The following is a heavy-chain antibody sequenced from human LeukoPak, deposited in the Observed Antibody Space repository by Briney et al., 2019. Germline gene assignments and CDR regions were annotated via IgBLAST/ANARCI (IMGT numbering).Heavy chain of an antibody. J-gene: IGHJ1*01. CDR3: AKDREGAAAGWTTNAEYFQH. CDR1: GFTFSSYA. V-gene: IGHV3-23*01. CDR2: ISGSGGST. D-gene: IGHD6-13*01. Sequence: PGGSLRLSCAASGFTFSSYAMSWVRQAPGKGLEWVSAISGSGGSTYYADSVKGRFTISRDNSKNTLYLQMSSLRAEDTAVYYCAKDREGAAAGWTTNAEYFQHWGQGTLVTVSS.